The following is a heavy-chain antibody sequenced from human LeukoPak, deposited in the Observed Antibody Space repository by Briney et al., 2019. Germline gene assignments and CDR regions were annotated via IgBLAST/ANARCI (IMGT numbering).Heavy chain of an antibody. CDR3: ARSIPATGNNFDY. CDR2: TYFRSKWYS. D-gene: IGHD6-13*01. V-gene: IGHV6-1*01. CDR1: GDSVSSNSAA. J-gene: IGHJ4*02. Sequence: SQTLSVTCATSGDSVSSNSAAWNWIRQSPSRGLEWLGRTYFRSKWYSDYTMSVKGRITINADTSKNQFSLQLNSVTPEDTAVYYCARSIPATGNNFDYWRQGTLVTVSS.